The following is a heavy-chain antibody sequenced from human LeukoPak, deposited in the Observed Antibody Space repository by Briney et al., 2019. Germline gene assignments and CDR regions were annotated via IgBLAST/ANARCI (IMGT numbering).Heavy chain of an antibody. CDR3: AKAGFFTMIVVGGYYFDY. CDR2: ISGSGGST. V-gene: IGHV3-23*01. J-gene: IGHJ4*02. Sequence: PGGSLRLSCAASGFTFSSYAMSWVRQAPGKGLEWVSAISGSGGSTYYADSVKGRFTISRDNSKNTLYLQMNSLRAEDTAVYYCAKAGFFTMIVVGGYYFDYWGQGTLVTVSS. CDR1: GFTFSSYA. D-gene: IGHD3-22*01.